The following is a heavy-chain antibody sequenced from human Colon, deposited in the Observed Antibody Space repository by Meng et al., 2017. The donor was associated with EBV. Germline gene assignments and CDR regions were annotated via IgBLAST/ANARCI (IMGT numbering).Heavy chain of an antibody. CDR1: GCSISISSYY. CDR2: IYYNGST. V-gene: IGHV4-39*01. CDR3: ARRRYYYGSGSYHSYYFDY. J-gene: IGHJ4*02. Sequence: GPRPGLVKPSSPLSLPCQFSGCSISISSYYWGLIRQPPGKGLEWIGSIYYNGSTYYNPSLKSRVTISVDTSKNQFSLKLNSVTAADTAVYYCARRRYYYGSGSYHSYYFDYWGQGALVTVSS. D-gene: IGHD3-10*01.